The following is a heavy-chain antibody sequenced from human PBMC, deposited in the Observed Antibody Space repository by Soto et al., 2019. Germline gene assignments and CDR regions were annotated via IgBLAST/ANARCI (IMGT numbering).Heavy chain of an antibody. V-gene: IGHV3-74*01. CDR3: ADSWLPTSY. CDR1: GFSFSHYW. J-gene: IGHJ4*02. D-gene: IGHD3-10*01. CDR2: ISPDGRTT. Sequence: PEGSLRLSCAASGFSFSHYWMHWVRQAPGKGLLWVSRISPDGRTTTYADSVKGRFTISRDNAKSTLYLQMNSLTVEDGAVYYCADSWLPTSYWGPGTLVTVSS.